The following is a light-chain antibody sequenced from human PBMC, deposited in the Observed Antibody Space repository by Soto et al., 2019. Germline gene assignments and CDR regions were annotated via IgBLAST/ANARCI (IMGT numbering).Light chain of an antibody. CDR1: SSHVGGYNY. J-gene: IGLJ1*01. Sequence: QSVLTQPASVSGSPGQSITISCTGTSSHVGGYNYVSWYQQHPGKAPKLMIYEVSNRPSGVSNRFSGSKSGNTASLTISGLQAEDEADYYCSSYTSSSTDVFGTGTKVTVL. CDR2: EVS. V-gene: IGLV2-14*01. CDR3: SSYTSSSTDV.